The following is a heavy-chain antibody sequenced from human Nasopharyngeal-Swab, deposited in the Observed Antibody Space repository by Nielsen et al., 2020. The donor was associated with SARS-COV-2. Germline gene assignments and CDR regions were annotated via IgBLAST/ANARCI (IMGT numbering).Heavy chain of an antibody. CDR3: ARAGDFWSGWSANYYMDV. J-gene: IGHJ6*03. CDR1: GGSISSGGYY. D-gene: IGHD3-3*01. V-gene: IGHV4-31*03. Sequence: TLSLTCTVSGGSISSGGYYWIWIRQHPGKGLEWIGYIYYSGSTYYNPSLKSRVTISVDTSKNQFSLKLSSVTAADTAVYYCARAGDFWSGWSANYYMDVWGKGTTVTVSS. CDR2: IYYSGST.